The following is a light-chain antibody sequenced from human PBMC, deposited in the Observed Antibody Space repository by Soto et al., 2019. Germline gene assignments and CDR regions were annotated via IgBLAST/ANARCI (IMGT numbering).Light chain of an antibody. J-gene: IGLJ1*01. CDR2: LNSDGSH. Sequence: QSVLTQSPSASASLGASVKLTCTLSSGHNNYAIAWHQQQPEKGPRYLMRLNSDGSHNKGDGIPDRFSGSSSGAERCLIIPRLRPEDEADYYCQTWDAGILVFGAGTKLTVL. CDR1: SGHNNYA. V-gene: IGLV4-69*02. CDR3: QTWDAGILV.